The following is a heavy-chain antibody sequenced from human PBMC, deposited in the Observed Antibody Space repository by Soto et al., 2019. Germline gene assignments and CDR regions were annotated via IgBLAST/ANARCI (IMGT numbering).Heavy chain of an antibody. V-gene: IGHV1-3*01. CDR2: INAGNGNT. J-gene: IGHJ6*02. Sequence: QVQLVQSGAEVKKPGASVKVSCKASGYTFTRYAIHWVRQAPGQSLEWMGWINAGNGNTKYSQNFQGRVTITRDTAASTAYMELSSLRSEDTAIYFCARDEDVWGQGTTVTVSS. CDR3: ARDEDV. CDR1: GYTFTRYA.